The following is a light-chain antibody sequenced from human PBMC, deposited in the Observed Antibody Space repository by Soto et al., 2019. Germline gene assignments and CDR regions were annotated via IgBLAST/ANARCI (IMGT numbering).Light chain of an antibody. J-gene: IGLJ3*02. Sequence: QSVLTQPPSASGSPGQSVTISCTGTSSDVGAYNYVSWYQQHAGKAPKLVIYEVTKRPSGVPDRFSGSKSANTASLTVSGLKAEDEADYYSSSFASSNTWVFGGGTKVTVL. CDR2: EVT. CDR3: SSFASSNTWV. V-gene: IGLV2-8*01. CDR1: SSDVGAYNY.